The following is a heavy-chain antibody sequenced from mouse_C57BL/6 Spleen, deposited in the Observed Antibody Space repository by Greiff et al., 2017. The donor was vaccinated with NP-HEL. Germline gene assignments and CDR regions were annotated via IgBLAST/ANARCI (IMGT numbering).Heavy chain of an antibody. CDR3: ARRYYYGSRDWYFDV. V-gene: IGHV5-17*01. D-gene: IGHD1-1*01. CDR1: GFTFSDYG. CDR2: ISSGSSTI. J-gene: IGHJ1*03. Sequence: EVMLVESGGGLVKPGGSLKLSCAASGFTFSDYGMHWVRQAPEKGLEWVAYISSGSSTIYYADTVKGRFTISRDNAKNTLFLQMTSLRSEDTAMYYCARRYYYGSRDWYFDVWGTGTTVTVSS.